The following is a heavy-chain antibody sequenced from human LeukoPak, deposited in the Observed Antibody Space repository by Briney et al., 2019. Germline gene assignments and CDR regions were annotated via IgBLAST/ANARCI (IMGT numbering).Heavy chain of an antibody. CDR2: INHSGST. D-gene: IGHD3-10*01. J-gene: IGHJ4*02. CDR3: ARVVTMVRGVIR. CDR1: GGSFSGYY. Sequence: SETLSLTCAVYGGSFSGYYWSWIRQPPGKGLEWIGEINHSGSTNYNPSLKSRVTISVDTSKNQFSLKLSSVTAADTAVYYCARVVTMVRGVIRWGQGTLVTVSS. V-gene: IGHV4-34*01.